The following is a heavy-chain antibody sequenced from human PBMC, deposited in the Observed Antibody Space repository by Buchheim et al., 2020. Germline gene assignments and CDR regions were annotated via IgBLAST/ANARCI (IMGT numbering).Heavy chain of an antibody. CDR1: GFTFSSYG. Sequence: QVQLVESGGGVVQPGRSLRLSCAASGFTFSSYGMHWVRQAPGKGLEWVAVIWYDGSNKYYADSVKGRFTISRDNSKNTLYLQMNSLRAEDTAVYYCARDRYGGYGRDYYYYGMDVWGQGTT. CDR2: IWYDGSNK. J-gene: IGHJ6*02. V-gene: IGHV3-33*01. CDR3: ARDRYGGYGRDYYYYGMDV. D-gene: IGHD5-12*01.